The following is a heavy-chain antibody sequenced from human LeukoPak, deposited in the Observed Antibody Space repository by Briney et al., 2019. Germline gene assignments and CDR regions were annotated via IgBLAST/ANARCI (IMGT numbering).Heavy chain of an antibody. CDR3: AKDRIEYSSSPGWFDP. D-gene: IGHD6-6*01. Sequence: PSETLSLTCGVSGGSIDSTNYWSWVRQAPGKGLEWVSSITSTSYISYADSVKGRFTISRDNAKNSLYLQMNSLRAEDTAVYYCAKDRIEYSSSPGWFDPWGQGTLVTVSS. CDR1: GGSIDSTNY. V-gene: IGHV3-69-1*01. J-gene: IGHJ5*02. CDR2: ITSTSYI.